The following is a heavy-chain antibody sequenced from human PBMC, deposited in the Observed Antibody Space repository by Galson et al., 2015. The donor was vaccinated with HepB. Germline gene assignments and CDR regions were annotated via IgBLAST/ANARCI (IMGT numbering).Heavy chain of an antibody. CDR3: AKEFGFSSRWASSHYYYGSDV. CDR1: GFTFSNYG. V-gene: IGHV3-30*18. Sequence: SLRLSCAASGFTFSNYGMHWVRQAPGKGLEWVAVISYGGNNKYYTESVKGRFTISRDNSKKTLYLQMNSLRGVDTSVYYCAKEFGFSSRWASSHYYYGSDVWRQGTTVTVSS. CDR2: ISYGGNNK. D-gene: IGHD6-19*01. J-gene: IGHJ6*02.